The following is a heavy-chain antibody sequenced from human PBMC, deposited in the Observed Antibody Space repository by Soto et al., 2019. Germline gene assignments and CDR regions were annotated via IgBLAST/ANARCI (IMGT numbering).Heavy chain of an antibody. Sequence: TXSLTCAFSGFSISSGCHYLSWIRQHPGKGLEFIGYISYSGTTYYNPSLKSRLTLSIDTSKNQFSLKLRSVTAADTAVYYCADANMGVAVNNWFDTWGQGTLV. J-gene: IGHJ5*02. D-gene: IGHD6-19*01. CDR3: ADANMGVAVNNWFDT. CDR2: ISYSGTT. V-gene: IGHV4-31*11. CDR1: GFSISSGCHY.